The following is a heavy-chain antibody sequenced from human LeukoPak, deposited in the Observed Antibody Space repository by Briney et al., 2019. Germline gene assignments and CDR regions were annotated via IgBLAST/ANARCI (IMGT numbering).Heavy chain of an antibody. D-gene: IGHD3-3*01. Sequence: GGSLGLSCAASGFTFSSYSMNWVRQAPGKGLEWVSSISSSSSYIYYADSVKGRFTISRDNAKNSLYLQMNSLRAEDTAVYYCARAYDFWIGYTGTYFCHYWGQGTRVTLSS. CDR1: GFTFSSYS. V-gene: IGHV3-21*01. J-gene: IGHJ4*02. CDR3: ARAYDFWIGYTGTYFCHY. CDR2: ISSSSSYI.